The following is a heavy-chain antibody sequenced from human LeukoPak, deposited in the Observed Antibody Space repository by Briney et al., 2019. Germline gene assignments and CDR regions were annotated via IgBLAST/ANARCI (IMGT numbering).Heavy chain of an antibody. CDR3: ARVSYHSSGYYPFDH. V-gene: IGHV3-11*01. Sequence: GGSLRLSCAASGFTFSDYYMSWIRQPPGKGLEWVSYISSSGGAIYYADSVKGRFTISRDNAKNSLCLQMNSLRAEDTAVYYCARVSYHSSGYYPFDHWGQGTLVTVSS. D-gene: IGHD3-22*01. CDR2: ISSSGGAI. CDR1: GFTFSDYY. J-gene: IGHJ4*02.